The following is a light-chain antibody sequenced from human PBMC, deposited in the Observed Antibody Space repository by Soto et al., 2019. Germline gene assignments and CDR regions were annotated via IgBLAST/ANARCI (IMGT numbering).Light chain of an antibody. J-gene: IGKJ4*01. CDR2: AAS. CDR3: LQDHSYPRT. CDR1: QGIRHD. V-gene: IGKV1-6*01. Sequence: AIAMTQSPASLSVSVGDRVTITCRASQGIRHDLGWYQQKPGKAPELLIYAASILQTGVPSRFSGSGSGTDFTLTIISLQPEDFAIYYCLQDHSYPRTFGGGTKVEIK.